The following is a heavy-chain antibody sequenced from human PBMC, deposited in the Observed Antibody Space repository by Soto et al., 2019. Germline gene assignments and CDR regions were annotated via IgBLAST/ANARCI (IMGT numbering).Heavy chain of an antibody. Sequence: EVQLVESGGGLVQPGGSLRLSCAASGFTFSIYWMHWVRQAPGKGLVWVSRMNTDGSRTSYADSAKGRFTISRDDAKSTRELQMSNLRSWATAGYYCASGDGDQYDGHGSLGRPRGQGPLVTVSS. J-gene: IGHJ5*02. CDR3: ASGDGDQYDGHGSLGRP. D-gene: IGHD3-10*01. V-gene: IGHV3-74*01. CDR2: MNTDGSRT. CDR1: GFTFSIYW.